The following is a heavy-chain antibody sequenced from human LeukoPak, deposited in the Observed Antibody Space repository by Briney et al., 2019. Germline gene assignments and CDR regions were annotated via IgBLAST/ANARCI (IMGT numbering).Heavy chain of an antibody. CDR3: ARDKAGDFQH. V-gene: IGHV3-30*03. J-gene: IGHJ1*01. CDR2: ISYDGSNK. CDR1: GFTFSSYG. D-gene: IGHD3-10*01. Sequence: GGSLRLSCAASGFTFSSYGMHWVRQAPGKGLEWVAVISYDGSNKYYADSVKGRFTISRDNSKNTLYLQMNSLRAEDTAVYYCARDKAGDFQHWGQGTLVTVSS.